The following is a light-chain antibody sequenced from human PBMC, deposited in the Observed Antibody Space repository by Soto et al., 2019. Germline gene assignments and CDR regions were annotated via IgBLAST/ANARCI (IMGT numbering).Light chain of an antibody. CDR1: QSISSW. V-gene: IGKV1-5*01. J-gene: IGKJ1*01. CDR3: QQYNSYSWT. Sequence: DIQMTQSPSTLSASVGDRVTITCRASQSISSWVAWYQQKPGKAPKLLIYDASSLESGVPSRFSGSGSGTEFTLTISSLQPADFATYYCQQYNSYSWTFGQGTRWKSN. CDR2: DAS.